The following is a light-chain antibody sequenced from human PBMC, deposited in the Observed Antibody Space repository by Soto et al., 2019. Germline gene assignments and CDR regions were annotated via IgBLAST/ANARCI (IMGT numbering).Light chain of an antibody. Sequence: QSALTQPASVSGSPGQSITISCTGTSSDVGGYKYVSWYQQHPGKAPKLMIYDIRNRPSGVSNRFSGSTSSNTASLTISGLHAEDEADYYCSSYTSSSTRVFGTGTKLTVL. CDR3: SSYTSSSTRV. CDR2: DIR. CDR1: SSDVGGYKY. V-gene: IGLV2-14*03. J-gene: IGLJ1*01.